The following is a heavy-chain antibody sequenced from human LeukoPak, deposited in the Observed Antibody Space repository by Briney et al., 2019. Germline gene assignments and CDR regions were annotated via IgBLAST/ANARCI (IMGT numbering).Heavy chain of an antibody. CDR3: AKWDPRYCSSTSCRDY. V-gene: IGHV3-11*04. Sequence: GGSLRLSCAASGFTFSDYYMSWIRQAPGKGLEWVSYISSSGSTIYYADSVKGRFTISRDNAKNSLYLQMNSLRAEDTAVYYCAKWDPRYCSSTSCRDYWGQGTLVTVSS. D-gene: IGHD2-2*01. CDR1: GFTFSDYY. CDR2: ISSSGSTI. J-gene: IGHJ4*02.